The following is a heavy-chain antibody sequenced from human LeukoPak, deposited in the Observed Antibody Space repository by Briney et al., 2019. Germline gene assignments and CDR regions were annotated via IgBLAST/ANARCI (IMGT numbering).Heavy chain of an antibody. Sequence: VASVKVSCKASGYTFTSYGISWVRQAPGQGLEWMGWISAYNGNTNYAQKLQGRVTMTTDTSTSTAYMELRSLRSDDTAVYYCARALNSYGYSPFDSWGQGTLVTVSS. D-gene: IGHD5-18*01. CDR2: ISAYNGNT. CDR3: ARALNSYGYSPFDS. J-gene: IGHJ4*02. CDR1: GYTFTSYG. V-gene: IGHV1-18*01.